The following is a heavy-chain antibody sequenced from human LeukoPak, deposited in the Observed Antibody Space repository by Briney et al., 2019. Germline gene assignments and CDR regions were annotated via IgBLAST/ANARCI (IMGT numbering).Heavy chain of an antibody. CDR3: ARGSPKHDS. CDR1: GGSFSGYN. Sequence: SSETLSLTCAVYGGSFSGYNWNWVRQPPGKGLEWIGEINHDGATNYNPSLKSRLTMSVDTSKNQFSLKLKSVTAADTAVYYCARGSPKHDSWGQGTLVTVSS. V-gene: IGHV4-34*01. CDR2: INHDGAT. J-gene: IGHJ5*01.